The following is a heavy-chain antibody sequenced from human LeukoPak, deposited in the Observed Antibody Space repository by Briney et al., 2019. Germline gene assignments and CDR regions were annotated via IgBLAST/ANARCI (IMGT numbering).Heavy chain of an antibody. Sequence: SETLSLTCTVSGGSISSSSYYWGWIRQPPGKGLEWIGSIYYSGSTYYNPSLKSRVTISVDTSKNQFSLKLSSVTAADTAVYYCARDRVVGAINYYYYMDVWGKGTTVTVSS. D-gene: IGHD1-26*01. CDR1: GGSISSSSYY. CDR2: IYYSGST. J-gene: IGHJ6*03. V-gene: IGHV4-39*07. CDR3: ARDRVVGAINYYYYMDV.